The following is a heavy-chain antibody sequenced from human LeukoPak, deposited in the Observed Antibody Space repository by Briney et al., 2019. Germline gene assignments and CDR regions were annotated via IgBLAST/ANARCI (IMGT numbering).Heavy chain of an antibody. D-gene: IGHD4-17*01. CDR2: IYYSGST. CDR3: ARHPAKNGDYVGGYYYYYGMDV. V-gene: IGHV4-39*01. Sequence: SETLSLTCTVSGGSISSSSYYWGWIRQPPGKGLEWIGSIYYSGSTYYNPSLKSRVTISVDTSKNQFSLKLSSVTAADTAVYYCARHPAKNGDYVGGYYYYYGMDVWGQGTTVTVSS. CDR1: GGSISSSSYY. J-gene: IGHJ6*02.